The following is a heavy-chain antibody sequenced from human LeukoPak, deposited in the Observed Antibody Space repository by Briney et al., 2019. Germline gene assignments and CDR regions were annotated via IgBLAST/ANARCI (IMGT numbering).Heavy chain of an antibody. V-gene: IGHV3-23*01. Sequence: GGSLRLSCAASGFTFSSYAMSWVRQAPGKGLEWVSAISGSGGSTYYADSVKGRFTISRDNSKNTLYVQMNSLRAEDTAVYYCAKEDHSSSLISYYGMDVWGQGTTVTVSS. J-gene: IGHJ6*02. CDR1: GFTFSSYA. CDR3: AKEDHSSSLISYYGMDV. CDR2: ISGSGGST. D-gene: IGHD6-6*01.